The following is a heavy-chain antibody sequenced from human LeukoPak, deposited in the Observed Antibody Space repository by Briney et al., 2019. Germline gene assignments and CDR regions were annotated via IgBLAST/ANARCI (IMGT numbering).Heavy chain of an antibody. J-gene: IGHJ3*02. CDR3: ARDPGYYGSGSPDAFDI. Sequence: PSETLSLTCTVSGGSISSYYWSWIRQPPGKGLEWIGYIYYSGSTNYNPSLKSRVTISVDTSKNQFSLKLSSVTAADTAVYYCARDPGYYGSGSPDAFDIWGQGTMVTVSS. CDR2: IYYSGST. CDR1: GGSISSYY. D-gene: IGHD3-10*01. V-gene: IGHV4-59*01.